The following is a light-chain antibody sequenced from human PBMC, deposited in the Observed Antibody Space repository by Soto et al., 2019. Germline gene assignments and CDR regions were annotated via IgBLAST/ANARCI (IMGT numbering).Light chain of an antibody. CDR3: SSYTASITYV. J-gene: IGLJ1*01. CDR2: DVS. CDR1: SSDVGGYNY. V-gene: IGLV2-14*03. Sequence: QSALTQPASVSGSPGQSITISCSGTSSDVGGYNYVSWYQQHPGKAPKLVSYDVSDRPSGISNRFSGSKSGNTASLTISGLQAEDEADYYCSSYTASITYVFGTGTKVTVL.